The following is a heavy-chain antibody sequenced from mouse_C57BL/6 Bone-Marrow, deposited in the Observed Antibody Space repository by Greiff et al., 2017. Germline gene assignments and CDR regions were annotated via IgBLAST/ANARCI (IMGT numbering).Heavy chain of an antibody. J-gene: IGHJ2*01. CDR3: ARGYYGKLNVDY. Sequence: VQLQQPGAELVKPGASVKMSCKASGYTFTSYWITWVKQRPGQGLEWIGEIYPGSGSTNYNEKFKSKATLTVDTSSSTAYLPRSSRTSEDSAVYYCARGYYGKLNVDYWGQGTTLTGSS. D-gene: IGHD2-1*01. V-gene: IGHV1-55*01. CDR2: IYPGSGST. CDR1: GYTFTSYW.